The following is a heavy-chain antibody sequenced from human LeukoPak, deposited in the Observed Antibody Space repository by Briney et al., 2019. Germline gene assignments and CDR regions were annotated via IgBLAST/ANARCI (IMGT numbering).Heavy chain of an antibody. Sequence: ASVKVSCKGSGYTFTNYAVHWVRQAPGQRLEWLGWINPGNGDTKYSQNFRGRVTVTSVTSAASAYVELNSLTSEDTAVYYCARERWHCRVNCYSVYYYALDVWGQGTTVAVSS. CDR1: GYTFTNYA. D-gene: IGHD2-15*01. CDR2: INPGNGDT. CDR3: ARERWHCRVNCYSVYYYALDV. V-gene: IGHV1-3*01. J-gene: IGHJ6*02.